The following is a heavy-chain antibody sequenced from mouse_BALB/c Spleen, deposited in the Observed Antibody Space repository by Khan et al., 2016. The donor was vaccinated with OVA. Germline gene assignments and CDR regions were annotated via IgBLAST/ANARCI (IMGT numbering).Heavy chain of an antibody. V-gene: IGHV1-77*01. CDR1: GYTFTDYY. J-gene: IGHJ3*01. CDR2: ISPGSGDT. CDR3: ARRNYFGYTFAY. Sequence: VQLQESGAVLARPGASVNLSCKASGYTFTDYYVNWVKQRTGQGLEWIGEISPGSGDTYYNEKFKDKATLTADKSSTTAYMLLSSLTSEDSADYFCARRNYFGYTFAYWGQGTLVTVSA. D-gene: IGHD1-2*01.